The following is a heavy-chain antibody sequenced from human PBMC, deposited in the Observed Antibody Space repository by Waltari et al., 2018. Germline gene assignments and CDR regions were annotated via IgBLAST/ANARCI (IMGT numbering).Heavy chain of an antibody. CDR1: GFTFTSYG. D-gene: IGHD6-13*01. V-gene: IGHV3-33*01. CDR3: ARQGYSGSSLTYAY. CDR2: MWYARSNQ. Sequence: QVQLVESGGGVVQPGRSLRLSCAASGFTFTSYGMHWVRQAPVKGLEWGAVMWYARSNQCYADSVKGRFTISRDSSKSTLYLKINSLGPQDTAVYYCARQGYSGSSLTYAYWGQGTLVTVSS. J-gene: IGHJ4*02.